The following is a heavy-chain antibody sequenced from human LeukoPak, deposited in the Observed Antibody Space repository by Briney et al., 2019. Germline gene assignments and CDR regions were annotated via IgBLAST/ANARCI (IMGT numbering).Heavy chain of an antibody. Sequence: GGSLRLSCAASGFTFSDYYMSWIRQAPGKGLEWVSYISSSGSTIYYADSVKGRFTISRDNAKNSLYLQMNSLRAEDTAVYYCCCSSSSYYYYYMDVWGKGTTVPVSS. CDR1: GFTFSDYY. J-gene: IGHJ6*03. CDR2: ISSSGSTI. V-gene: IGHV3-11*01. D-gene: IGHD6-6*01. CDR3: CCSSSSYYYYYMDV.